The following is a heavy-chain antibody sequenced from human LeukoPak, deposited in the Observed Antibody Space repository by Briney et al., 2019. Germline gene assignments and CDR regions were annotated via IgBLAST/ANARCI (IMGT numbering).Heavy chain of an antibody. J-gene: IGHJ3*02. D-gene: IGHD3-3*01. CDR3: TTFPSGFDI. CDR1: GFTFSNAW. Sequence: GGSLRLSCAASGFTFSNAWMSWVRQAPGKRLEWVGRIKGNNDGGTTDYAAPVKGRVTISRDDSKNTLYLQMNNLKTEDTAVYYCTTFPSGFDIWGQGTVVSVSS. CDR2: IKGNNDGGTT. V-gene: IGHV3-15*05.